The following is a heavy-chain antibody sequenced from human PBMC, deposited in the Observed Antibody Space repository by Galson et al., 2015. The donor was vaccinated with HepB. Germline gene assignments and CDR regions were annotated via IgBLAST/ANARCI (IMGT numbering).Heavy chain of an antibody. Sequence: SLRLSCAASGFTFSSYAMSWVRQAPGKGLEWVSAISGSGGSTYYADSVKGRFTISRDNSKNTLYLQMNSLRAEDTAVYYCAKGGPLWYYDSSGYDYWGQGTLVTVSS. CDR1: GFTFSSYA. J-gene: IGHJ4*02. V-gene: IGHV3-23*01. CDR3: AKGGPLWYYDSSGYDY. D-gene: IGHD3-22*01. CDR2: ISGSGGST.